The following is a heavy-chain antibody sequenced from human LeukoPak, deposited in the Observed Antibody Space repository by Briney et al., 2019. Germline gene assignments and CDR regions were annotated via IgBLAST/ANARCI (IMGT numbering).Heavy chain of an antibody. V-gene: IGHV1-69*13. CDR1: GGTFSSYA. CDR3: ARETMRYCSSTSCYKGEFDY. CDR2: IIPIFGTA. Sequence: SVKVSCXASGGTFSSYAISWVRQAPGQGLEWMGGIIPIFGTANYAQKFQGRVTITADESTSTAYMELSSLRSEDTAVYYCARETMRYCSSTSCYKGEFDYWGQGNLVTVSS. D-gene: IGHD2-2*02. J-gene: IGHJ4*02.